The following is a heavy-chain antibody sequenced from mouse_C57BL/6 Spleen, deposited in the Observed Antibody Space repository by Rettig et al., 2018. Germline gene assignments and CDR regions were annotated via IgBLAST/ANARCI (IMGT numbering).Heavy chain of an antibody. CDR2: IDPSDSYT. J-gene: IGHJ4*01. V-gene: IGHV1-50*01. CDR1: GYTFTSYW. CDR3: ARSIYYDYHYYAMDY. D-gene: IGHD2-4*01. Sequence: QVQLQQPGAELVKPGASVKLSCKASGYTFTSYWMQWVKQRPGQGLEWIGEIDPSDSYTNYNQKFKGKSTLTVDTSSSTAYMQLSSLTSEDSAVYYCARSIYYDYHYYAMDYWGQGTSVTVSS.